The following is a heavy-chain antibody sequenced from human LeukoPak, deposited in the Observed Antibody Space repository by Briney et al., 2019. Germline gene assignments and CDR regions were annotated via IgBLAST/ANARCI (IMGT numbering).Heavy chain of an antibody. J-gene: IGHJ4*02. CDR2: IYHSGST. V-gene: IGHV4-34*01. CDR1: GGSFSGYY. CDR3: ARGYSSSRAKVS. Sequence: SETLSLTCALNGGSFSGYYWSWIRQPPGKGLEWIGEIYHSGSTNYNPSLQSRLTISVDTSKHEFSLNLKSVNAADTAVYYCARGYSSSRAKVSWGQGTLVPVSS. D-gene: IGHD4-17*01.